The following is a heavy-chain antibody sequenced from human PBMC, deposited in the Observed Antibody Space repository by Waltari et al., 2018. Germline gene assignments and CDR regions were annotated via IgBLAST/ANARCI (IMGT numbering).Heavy chain of an antibody. V-gene: IGHV3-7*01. Sequence: EVLLVESGAVLVQPGGSLRRSCPASGFPFSNRWMTWVRQASGKGLEWVAIIKQDGSEKHYLDSINGRFSISRDNAKNSLYLQMDSLRVGDTAIYYCVRGIGWVFDYWGQGTQVTVSS. J-gene: IGHJ4*02. CDR3: VRGIGWVFDY. CDR2: IKQDGSEK. D-gene: IGHD6-19*01. CDR1: GFPFSNRW.